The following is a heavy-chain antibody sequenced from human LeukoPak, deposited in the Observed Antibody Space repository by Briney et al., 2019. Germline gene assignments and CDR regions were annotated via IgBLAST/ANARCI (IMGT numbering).Heavy chain of an antibody. Sequence: SGTLSLTCDVSGGSITQTNYWTWVRQPPGKGLEWIGEVNLQGSTNYNPSLMGRVAISVDTSENHVSLQLTSVTAADTAVYYCATLDPKIDIDYWGQGTLVTVSS. CDR3: ATLDPKIDIDY. V-gene: IGHV4-4*02. CDR1: GGSITQTNY. D-gene: IGHD1-1*01. CDR2: VNLQGST. J-gene: IGHJ4*02.